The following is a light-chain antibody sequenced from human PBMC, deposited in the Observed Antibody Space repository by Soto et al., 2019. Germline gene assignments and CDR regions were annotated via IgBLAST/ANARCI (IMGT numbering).Light chain of an antibody. Sequence: DIQMTQSPSSLSASIGDRVTITCRASQDTRNDLGWYQQKPGKAPERLISAASSLQSDVPSRFSGSGSETEFSLTISRLQPEDFATYYCLQYNTFPLTFGPGTKVDIK. CDR1: QDTRND. V-gene: IGKV1-17*01. CDR3: LQYNTFPLT. J-gene: IGKJ3*01. CDR2: AAS.